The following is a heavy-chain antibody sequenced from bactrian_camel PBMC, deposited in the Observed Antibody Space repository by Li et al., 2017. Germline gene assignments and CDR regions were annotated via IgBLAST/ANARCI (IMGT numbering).Heavy chain of an antibody. Sequence: QVQLVESGGGSAQIGGSLRLSCVVSGDHRMVAWFRQGPGRTREGVAGLGDDGSTSYAKFAEGRFTISKDSKNTFYLQMTQLKPEDTRMYYCAASRWVTWARELLESDFHFWGQGTQVTVS. D-gene: IGHD1*01. CDR2: LGDDGST. V-gene: IGHV3S55*01. J-gene: IGHJ6*01. CDR3: AASRWVTWARELLESDFHF. CDR1: GDHRM.